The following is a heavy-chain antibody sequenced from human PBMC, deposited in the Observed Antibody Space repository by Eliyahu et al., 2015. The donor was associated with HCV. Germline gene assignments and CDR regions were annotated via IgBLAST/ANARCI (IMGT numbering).Heavy chain of an antibody. V-gene: IGHV3-66*01. CDR3: ARGIGLDASGYPDH. J-gene: IGHJ4*02. Sequence: CPASGLTVSSSYMNWVRQAPGKGLEWVSVVYDGDNTYYADSVKGRFIISRDHFKNTMSLQMNSLRVEDTAVYYCARGIGLDASGYPDHWGQGTLVTVSS. CDR1: GLTVSSSY. CDR2: VYDGDNT. D-gene: IGHD3-22*01.